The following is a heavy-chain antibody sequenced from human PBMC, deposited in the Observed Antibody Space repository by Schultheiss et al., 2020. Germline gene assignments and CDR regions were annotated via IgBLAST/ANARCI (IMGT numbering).Heavy chain of an antibody. Sequence: GGSLRLSCAASGFTFSSYGMHWVRQAPGKGLVWVSRINSDGSSTSYADSVKGRFTISRDNSKNTLYLQMNSLRAEDTAVYYCADRYGDPEYFQHWGQGTLVTVAS. CDR3: ADRYGDPEYFQH. J-gene: IGHJ1*01. CDR2: INSDGSST. CDR1: GFTFSSYG. V-gene: IGHV3-74*01. D-gene: IGHD4-17*01.